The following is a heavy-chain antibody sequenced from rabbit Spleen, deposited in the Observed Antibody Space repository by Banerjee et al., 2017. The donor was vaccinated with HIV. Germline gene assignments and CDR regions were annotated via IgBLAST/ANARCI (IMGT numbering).Heavy chain of an antibody. CDR2: INASTGKA. D-gene: IGHD1-1*01. CDR1: GFSFSDRDV. Sequence: QEQLVESGGGLVQPEGSLTLTCKASGFSFSDRDVMCWVRQAPGKGLEWIACINASTGKAVYASWAKGRFTISKTSSTTVTLQMTSLTAADTATYFCTRDDGSGHYIDGYFNLWGPGTLVTVS. V-gene: IGHV1S45*01. J-gene: IGHJ4*01. CDR3: TRDDGSGHYIDGYFNL.